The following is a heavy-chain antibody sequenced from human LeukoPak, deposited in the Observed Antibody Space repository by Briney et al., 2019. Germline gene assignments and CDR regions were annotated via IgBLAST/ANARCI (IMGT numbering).Heavy chain of an antibody. CDR2: ISFDGSKK. CDR1: GFTFSNYA. CDR3: AGDRAPLPVVPAAFLFDY. Sequence: PGGSLRLSCAASGFTFSNYAIHWVRQAPGKGLEWVAVISFDGSKKYYADSVKGRFTISRDNSKNMLYLQMNSLRAEDTAVYYCAGDRAPLPVVPAAFLFDYWGQGTLVTVSS. J-gene: IGHJ4*02. D-gene: IGHD2-2*01. V-gene: IGHV3-30-3*01.